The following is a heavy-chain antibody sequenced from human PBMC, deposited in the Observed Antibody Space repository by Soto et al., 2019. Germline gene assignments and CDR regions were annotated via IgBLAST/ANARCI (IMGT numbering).Heavy chain of an antibody. J-gene: IGHJ5*02. D-gene: IGHD3-22*01. V-gene: IGHV3-23*01. CDR1: GFTFSSCA. CDR2: IGGSGGST. Sequence: LSCAASGFTFSSCAMSWVRQAPGKGLEWVSAIGGSGGSTYYADSVKGRFTISRDNSKNTLYLQMNSLRAEDTAVYYCAKSLVVINLFAPWGQGTLVTVSS. CDR3: AKSLVVINLFAP.